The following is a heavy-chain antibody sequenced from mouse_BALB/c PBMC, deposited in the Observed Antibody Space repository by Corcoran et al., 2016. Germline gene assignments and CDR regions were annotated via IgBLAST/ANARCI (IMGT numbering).Heavy chain of an antibody. CDR1: GYTFTDYV. Sequence: QVQLQQSGPELVKPGASVKMSCKASGYTFTDYVISWVKQRTGQGLEWIGEIYPGSGSTYYNEKFKGKATLTADKSSNTAYMQLSSLTSEDSAVYFCARYYYGSTWFAYWGQGTLVTVSA. D-gene: IGHD1-1*01. V-gene: IGHV1-81*01. CDR2: IYPGSGST. J-gene: IGHJ3*01. CDR3: ARYYYGSTWFAY.